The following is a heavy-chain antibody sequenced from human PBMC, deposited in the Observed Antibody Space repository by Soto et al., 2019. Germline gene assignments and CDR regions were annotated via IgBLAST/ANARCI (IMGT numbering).Heavy chain of an antibody. D-gene: IGHD1-7*01. CDR3: AKGRVAGTTRGYVDY. CDR2: ISGSGGST. Sequence: EVQLLESGGGLVQPGGSLRLSCAASGFTFSSYALSWVRQAPGQGLEWVSGISGSGGSTDYADSVKGRFTISRDNSKNTLFLQMHSLRAEDTAVYYCAKGRVAGTTRGYVDYWGQGTLVTVSS. V-gene: IGHV3-23*01. J-gene: IGHJ4*02. CDR1: GFTFSSYA.